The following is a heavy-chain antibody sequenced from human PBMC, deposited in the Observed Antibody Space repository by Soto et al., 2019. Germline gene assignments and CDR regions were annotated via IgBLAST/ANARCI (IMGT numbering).Heavy chain of an antibody. CDR3: ARSRYCSSTSCYSLGWFYGTDV. D-gene: IGHD2-2*01. CDR1: GGSISSGGYY. J-gene: IGHJ6*02. CDR2: IYYSGST. Sequence: PSETLSLTGAVSGGSISSGGYYWSWILQHPGKGLEWVGYIYYSGSTYYNPSLKSRVTISVDTSKNQFSLKLSSVTAADTAVYYCARSRYCSSTSCYSLGWFYGTDVWGQGTTVTVSS. V-gene: IGHV4-31*11.